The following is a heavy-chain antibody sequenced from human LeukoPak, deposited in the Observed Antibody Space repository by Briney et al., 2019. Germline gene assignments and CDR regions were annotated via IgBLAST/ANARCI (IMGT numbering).Heavy chain of an antibody. CDR2: IIPFFAII. D-gene: IGHD2-8*02. V-gene: IGHV1-69*13. CDR1: GGTFSNFG. J-gene: IGHJ6*03. Sequence: ASVKVSCKASGGTFSNFGFTWVRQAPGQGLEWMGGIIPFFAIINYAERFQGRVTISADESTTTAYMELSNLRSEDTAVYYCARVLSGRTVWSPYYYYYMDVWGKGTTVTISS. CDR3: ARVLSGRTVWSPYYYYYMDV.